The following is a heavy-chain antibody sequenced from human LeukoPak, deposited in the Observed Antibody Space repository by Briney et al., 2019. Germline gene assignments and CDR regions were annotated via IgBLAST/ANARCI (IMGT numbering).Heavy chain of an antibody. CDR2: ISNDESNK. D-gene: IGHD6-13*01. J-gene: IGHJ6*02. V-gene: IGHV3-30-3*01. CDR3: ARDWGDIAATDFWYYGMDV. CDR1: GFTFSTYA. Sequence: PGRSLRLSCAASGFTFSTYAMHWVRQAPGKGLEWVAVISNDESNKYYADSVRGRFTISRDNSKNTLYEQMNSLRGEDTALYYCARDWGDIAATDFWYYGMDVWGQGTTVTVSS.